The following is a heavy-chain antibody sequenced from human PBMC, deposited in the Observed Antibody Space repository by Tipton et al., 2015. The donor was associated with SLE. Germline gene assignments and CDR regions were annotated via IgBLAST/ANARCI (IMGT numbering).Heavy chain of an antibody. Sequence: LRLSCTVSGGSISSYYWSWIRQPAGKGLEWIGRIYTSGSTYYNPSLKSRVTISVDTSKNQFSLKLSSVTAADTAVYYCARLIPYYFDYWGQGTLVTVSS. D-gene: IGHD2-21*01. J-gene: IGHJ4*02. V-gene: IGHV4-4*07. CDR3: ARLIPYYFDY. CDR2: IYTSGST. CDR1: GGSISSYY.